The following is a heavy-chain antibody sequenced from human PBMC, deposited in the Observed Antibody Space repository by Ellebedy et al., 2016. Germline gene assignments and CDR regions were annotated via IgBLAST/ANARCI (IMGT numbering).Heavy chain of an antibody. CDR3: TTVYRYNYDSV. CDR2: IKSKTDGGAA. D-gene: IGHD5-18*01. V-gene: IGHV3-15*01. J-gene: IGHJ4*02. CDR1: GFTFSNAW. Sequence: GGSLRLSCAASGFTFSNAWMNWVRQAPGKGLEWVGRIKSKTDGGAADYAAPVKGRFTISRDDSKNTRYLQMNSLKTEDTAVYFCTTVYRYNYDSVWGQGTLVTVSP.